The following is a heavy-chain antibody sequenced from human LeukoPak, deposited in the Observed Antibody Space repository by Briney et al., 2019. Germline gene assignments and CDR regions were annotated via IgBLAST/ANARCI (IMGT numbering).Heavy chain of an antibody. J-gene: IGHJ6*03. CDR2: IYTSGST. Sequence: PSETLYLTCTVSGGSISSGSYYWSWIRQPAGKGLEWIGRIYTSGSTNYNPALKSRVTISVDTSKNQFSLKLSSVTAAATAVYYCASEVIAVAAALGFDYYYYMDVWGKGTTVTVSS. D-gene: IGHD6-19*01. CDR1: GGSISSGSYY. CDR3: ASEVIAVAAALGFDYYYYMDV. V-gene: IGHV4-61*02.